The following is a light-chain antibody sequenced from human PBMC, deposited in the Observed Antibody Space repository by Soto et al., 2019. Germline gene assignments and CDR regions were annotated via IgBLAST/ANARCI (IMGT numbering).Light chain of an antibody. CDR2: DAS. Sequence: AIPLTQSPSSLSAYVGDSVSITCRASQGISSALAWYQQKPGRAPKLLIYDASSLEGGLPSRFSGSRSGTDFTLTVSSLQPEDFATYYCQQFYDYPFTFGPGTKVDIK. J-gene: IGKJ3*01. CDR3: QQFYDYPFT. V-gene: IGKV1D-13*01. CDR1: QGISSA.